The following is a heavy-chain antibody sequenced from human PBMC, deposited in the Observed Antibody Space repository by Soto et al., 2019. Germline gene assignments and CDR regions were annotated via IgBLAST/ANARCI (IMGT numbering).Heavy chain of an antibody. Sequence: LSLTCAVYGGSFSGYYWSWIRQPPGKGLEWIGEINHSGSTNYNPSLKSRVTISVDTSKNQFSLKLSSVTAADTAVYYCARGLRSIAAAGYYYGMDVWGQGTTVTVSS. V-gene: IGHV4-34*01. D-gene: IGHD6-13*01. CDR3: ARGLRSIAAAGYYYGMDV. CDR2: INHSGST. CDR1: GGSFSGYY. J-gene: IGHJ6*02.